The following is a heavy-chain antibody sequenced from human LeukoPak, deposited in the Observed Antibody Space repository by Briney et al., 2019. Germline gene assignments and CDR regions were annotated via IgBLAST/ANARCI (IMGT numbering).Heavy chain of an antibody. V-gene: IGHV3-48*04. CDR3: AREVRGFDY. J-gene: IGHJ4*02. CDR1: GFTFSSYS. CDR2: ISSSSSTI. Sequence: GSLRLSCAASGFTFSSYSMNWVRQAPGKGLEWVSYISSSSSTIYYADSVKGRFTISRDNAKNSLYLQMNSLRAEDTAVYYCAREVRGFDYWGQGTLVTVSS. D-gene: IGHD3-10*01.